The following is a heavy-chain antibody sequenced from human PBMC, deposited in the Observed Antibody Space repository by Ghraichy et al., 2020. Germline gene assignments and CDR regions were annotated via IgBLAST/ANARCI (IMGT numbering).Heavy chain of an antibody. CDR1: GDTFSSYA. D-gene: IGHD4-23*01. V-gene: IGHV1-69*04. CDR2: IIPILGIA. Sequence: SVKVSCKASGDTFSSYAFSWVRQAPGQGLEWMGRIIPILGIANYSQKFQGRVTITADKSTSTAYMELSSLRSEDTAVYYCARGVPDYGGYYFDYWGQGTLVTVSS. J-gene: IGHJ4*02. CDR3: ARGVPDYGGYYFDY.